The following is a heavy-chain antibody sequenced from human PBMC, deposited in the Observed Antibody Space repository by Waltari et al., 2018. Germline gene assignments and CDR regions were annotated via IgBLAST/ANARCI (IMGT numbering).Heavy chain of an antibody. CDR1: GSAVSPSC. D-gene: IGHD3-10*02. Sequence: VQLVESGGDLVQPGGSLRLSCAASGSAVSPSCMTWIRQRPGKGLECVSVLYSNNNAYYLDSVEGRFTVSRDNSKNTLYLHMNNLRREDSAVYYCAKDRASSGAWDYVDHWGQGTLVTVSS. CDR2: LYSNNNA. CDR3: AKDRASSGAWDYVDH. J-gene: IGHJ4*02. V-gene: IGHV3-66*01.